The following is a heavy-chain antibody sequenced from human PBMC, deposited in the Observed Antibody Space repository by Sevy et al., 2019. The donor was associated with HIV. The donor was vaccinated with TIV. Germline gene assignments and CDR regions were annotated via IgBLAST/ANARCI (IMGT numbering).Heavy chain of an antibody. CDR1: GFTFNSYW. V-gene: IGHV3-7*01. CDR2: IKQDGSEK. D-gene: IGHD3-22*01. CDR3: AREGSGSLWYYFDY. Sequence: GGSLRLSCAASGFTFNSYWMTWVRQAPGKGLEWVANIKQDGSEKYYVDSVKGRFTISRDNAKNSLYLQMNSLRAEDTAVYYCAREGSGSLWYYFDYWGQGTLVTVSS. J-gene: IGHJ4*02.